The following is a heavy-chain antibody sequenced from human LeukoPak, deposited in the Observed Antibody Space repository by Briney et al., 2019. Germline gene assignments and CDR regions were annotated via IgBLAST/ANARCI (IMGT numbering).Heavy chain of an antibody. CDR3: SREAFTSFDY. CDR2: INSDGSST. Sequence: GGSLRLSCAASGFTFSPYWMHWVRQAPGKGLVWVSRINSDGSSTNYADSVKGRFTISSDNAKNTLYLQMNSLRVEDTAFYYCSREAFTSFDYWGEGTLVTVS. V-gene: IGHV3-74*01. CDR1: GFTFSPYW. J-gene: IGHJ4*02.